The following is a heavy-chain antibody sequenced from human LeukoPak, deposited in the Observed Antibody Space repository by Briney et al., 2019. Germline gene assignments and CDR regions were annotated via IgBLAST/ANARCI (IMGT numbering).Heavy chain of an antibody. CDR2: ISYDGKVQ. CDR1: GFTFSNYG. CDR3: AKEPGRSSTWDFDH. D-gene: IGHD2-2*01. Sequence: GGSLRLSCAASGFTFSNYGMHWARQAPGKGLEWLTVISYDGKVQYYADSVKGRFTVSRDDSKNTLYLQMNSLKTEDTAVYYCAKEPGRSSTWDFDHWGQGTLVTVSS. J-gene: IGHJ4*02. V-gene: IGHV3-30*18.